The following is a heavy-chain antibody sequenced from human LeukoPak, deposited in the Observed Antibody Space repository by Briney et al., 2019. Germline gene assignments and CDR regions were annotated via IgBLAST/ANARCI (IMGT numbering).Heavy chain of an antibody. CDR3: ARVGPYYGSGTTYYYYYYMDV. CDR1: GGSISSSNW. D-gene: IGHD3-10*01. J-gene: IGHJ6*03. Sequence: PSETLSLTCAVSGGSISSSNWWSWVRQPPGKGLEWIGEIYHSGSTNYNPSLKSRVTISVDTSKNQFSLKLSSVTAADTAVYYCARVGPYYGSGTTYYYYYYMDVWGKGTTVTVSS. CDR2: IYHSGST. V-gene: IGHV4-4*02.